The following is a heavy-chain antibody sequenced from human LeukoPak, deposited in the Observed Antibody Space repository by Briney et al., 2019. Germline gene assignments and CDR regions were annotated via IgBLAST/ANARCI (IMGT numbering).Heavy chain of an antibody. Sequence: GVSLRLSCAASGFTVSSNYMSWVRQAPGKGLEWVSVIYSGGSTYYADSVKGRFTISRDNSKNTLYLQMNCLRAEDTAVYYCARGVDGDYSFDYWGQGTLVTVSS. D-gene: IGHD4-17*01. J-gene: IGHJ4*02. CDR3: ARGVDGDYSFDY. V-gene: IGHV3-53*01. CDR2: IYSGGST. CDR1: GFTVSSNY.